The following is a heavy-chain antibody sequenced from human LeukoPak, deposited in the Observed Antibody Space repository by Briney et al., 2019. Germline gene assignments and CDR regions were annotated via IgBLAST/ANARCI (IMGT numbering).Heavy chain of an antibody. V-gene: IGHV3-23*01. CDR2: ISGSGGST. CDR1: GFTFSSYA. J-gene: IGHJ6*02. CDR3: ARPTVTNYYYYGMDV. D-gene: IGHD4-17*01. Sequence: GGSLRLSCAASGFTFSSYAMSWVRQAPGKGLEWVSAISGSGGSTYYADSVKGRFTISRDNSKNTLYLQMNSLRAEDTAVYYCARPTVTNYYYYGMDVWGQGTTVTVSS.